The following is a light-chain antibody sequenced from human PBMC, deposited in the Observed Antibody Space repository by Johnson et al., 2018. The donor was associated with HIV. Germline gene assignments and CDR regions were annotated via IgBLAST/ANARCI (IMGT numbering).Light chain of an antibody. CDR2: DNN. CDR1: SSNIGNNY. J-gene: IGLJ1*01. Sequence: QSVLTQPPSVSAAPGQKVTISCSGSSSNIGNNYVSWYQQLPGTATKLLIYDNNKRPLGIPDRFSGSKSGTSATLGITGLQTGDEADFYCGTWDTSLSAFVFGTGTKVTV. CDR3: GTWDTSLSAFV. V-gene: IGLV1-51*01.